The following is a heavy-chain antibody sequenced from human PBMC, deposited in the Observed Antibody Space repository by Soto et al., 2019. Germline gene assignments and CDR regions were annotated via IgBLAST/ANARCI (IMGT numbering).Heavy chain of an antibody. J-gene: IGHJ4*02. CDR2: IYSGGNT. Sequence: EVQLVETGGGLIQPGESLRISCAASGFTVSTNYMSWVRQAPGKGLEWVSVIYSGGNTYYADSVKGRFSMSRDKFKNTMFLQMGGVRAYDTAVYYCGRGSSDSDGILKVDYWGQGTLVTVSS. CDR3: GRGSSDSDGILKVDY. D-gene: IGHD2-2*01. CDR1: GFTVSTNY. V-gene: IGHV3-53*02.